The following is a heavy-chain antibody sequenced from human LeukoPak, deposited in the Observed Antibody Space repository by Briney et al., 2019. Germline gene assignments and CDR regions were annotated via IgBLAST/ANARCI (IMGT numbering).Heavy chain of an antibody. D-gene: IGHD4-11*01. CDR3: ARDLNIDYRSEAFDASDI. V-gene: IGHV1-69*13. CDR2: IIPIFGTA. Sequence: SVKVSCKASGGTFSSYAISWVRQAPGQGLEWMGGIIPIFGTANYAQKFQGRVTITADESTSTAYMELSSLRSEDTAVYYCARDLNIDYRSEAFDASDIWGQGTMVTVSS. CDR1: GGTFSSYA. J-gene: IGHJ3*02.